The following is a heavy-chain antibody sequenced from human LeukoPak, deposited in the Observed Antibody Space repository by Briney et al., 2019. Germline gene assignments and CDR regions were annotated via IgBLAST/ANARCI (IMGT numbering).Heavy chain of an antibody. CDR1: GVSISSYY. D-gene: IGHD5-18*01. J-gene: IGHJ4*02. V-gene: IGHV4-59*01. CDR3: AGRYRSRLDF. CDR2: IYDSGTT. Sequence: SETLSLTCTVSGVSISSYYWSWIRQTPGKGLEWMGYIYDSGTTNHNPSLKSRVTISVDTSKNQLSLKLSSVTAADTAVYYCAGRYRSRLDFWGQGTLVTASS.